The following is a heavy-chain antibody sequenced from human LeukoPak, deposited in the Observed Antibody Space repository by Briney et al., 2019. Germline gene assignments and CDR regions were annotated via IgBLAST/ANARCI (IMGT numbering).Heavy chain of an antibody. J-gene: IGHJ6*03. CDR3: ARDFIVVVPGYYMDV. V-gene: IGHV3-30-3*01. Sequence: GGSLRLSCAASGFTFSSYAMSWVRQAPGKGLEWVAVISYDGSNKYYADSVKGRFTISRDNSKNTLYLQMNSLRAEDTAVYYCARDFIVVVPGYYMDVWGKGTTVTVSS. D-gene: IGHD2-2*01. CDR1: GFTFSSYA. CDR2: ISYDGSNK.